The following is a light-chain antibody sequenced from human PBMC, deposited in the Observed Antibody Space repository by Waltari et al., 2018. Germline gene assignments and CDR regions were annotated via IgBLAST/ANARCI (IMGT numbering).Light chain of an antibody. V-gene: IGKV1-NL1*01. CDR3: QQYHGNYPLVT. Sequence: DVQMIQSPSSLSASVGDRVTITCRASQAIGYSLAWYRQTPWKAPELLLHDASNLKSWVPSRCSGSASVTGYTLTISSLQPEDFATYYCQQYHGNYPLVTFGGGTKVEIK. CDR2: DAS. J-gene: IGKJ4*01. CDR1: QAIGYS.